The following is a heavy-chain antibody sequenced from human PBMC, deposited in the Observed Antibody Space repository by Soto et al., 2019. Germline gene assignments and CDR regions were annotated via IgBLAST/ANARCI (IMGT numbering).Heavy chain of an antibody. D-gene: IGHD6-25*01. CDR2: ISYDGGNK. J-gene: IGHJ4*02. Sequence: QVQLVESGGGVVQPGRSLRLSCAASAFTFNNYAMHWVRQAPGKGLEWVAVISYDGGNKYYADSVKGRFTISRDNSKNTLYLQMNSLRAEDTAVYYCARERIPYTSDWLFDYCDQGTLVTVSS. CDR1: AFTFNNYA. V-gene: IGHV3-30-3*01. CDR3: ARERIPYTSDWLFDY.